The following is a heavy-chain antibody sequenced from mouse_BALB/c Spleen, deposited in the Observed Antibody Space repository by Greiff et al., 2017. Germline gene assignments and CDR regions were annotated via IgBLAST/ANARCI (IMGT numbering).Heavy chain of an antibody. V-gene: IGHV5-17*02. CDR1: GFTFSSFG. CDR3: ARGEYGNYGYYAMDY. Sequence: EVMLVESGGGLVQPGGSRKLSCAASGFTFSSFGMHWVRQAPEKGLEWVGYISRGSSTIYYADTVKGRFTISRDNPKNTLFLQMTSLRSEDTAMYYCARGEYGNYGYYAMDYWGQGTSVTVSS. J-gene: IGHJ4*01. CDR2: ISRGSSTI. D-gene: IGHD2-10*02.